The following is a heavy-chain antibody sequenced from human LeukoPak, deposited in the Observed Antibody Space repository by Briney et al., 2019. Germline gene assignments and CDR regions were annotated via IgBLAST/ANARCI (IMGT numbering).Heavy chain of an antibody. CDR1: GLTFSSHE. V-gene: IGHV3-48*03. D-gene: IGHD6-13*01. J-gene: IGHJ4*02. Sequence: GGSLRLSCAASGLTFSSHEMNWVRQAPGKGLEWVSYISRSGSTIYYAHSVKGRFTISRDNAKNSLYLQMNSLRAEDTAVYYCAREYSSSWFYFDYWGQGTLVTVSS. CDR3: AREYSSSWFYFDY. CDR2: ISRSGSTI.